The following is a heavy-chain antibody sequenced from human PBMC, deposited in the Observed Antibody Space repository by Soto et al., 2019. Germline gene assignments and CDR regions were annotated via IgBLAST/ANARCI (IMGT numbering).Heavy chain of an antibody. Sequence: ASVKVSCKTSGGTFSSYAISWVRQAPGQGLEWMGGIVPIVDTATYAQKFQGRVTITADESTSTAYMELSSLRSEDTAVYYCARDPQYYYGSGTLVVYYYYGMDVWGQGTTVTVSS. D-gene: IGHD3-10*01. CDR1: GGTFSSYA. J-gene: IGHJ6*02. V-gene: IGHV1-69*13. CDR3: ARDPQYYYGSGTLVVYYYYGMDV. CDR2: IVPIVDTA.